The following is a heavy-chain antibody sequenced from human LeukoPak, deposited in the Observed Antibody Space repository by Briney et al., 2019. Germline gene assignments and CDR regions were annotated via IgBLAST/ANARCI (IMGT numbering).Heavy chain of an antibody. CDR1: GYRFTSNW. J-gene: IGHJ3*02. V-gene: IGHV5-51*01. D-gene: IGHD1-14*01. CDR3: ARRIGPDITPRTDAFDI. CDR2: IQRTDSDT. Sequence: GESLKISCKGSGYRFTSNWIGWARQRPGKGLEWMGIIQRTDSDTRYSPSFEGQVTMSADKSITPAYLHWNSLRASDTAIYFCARRIGPDITPRTDAFDIWGPGTRVTVSS.